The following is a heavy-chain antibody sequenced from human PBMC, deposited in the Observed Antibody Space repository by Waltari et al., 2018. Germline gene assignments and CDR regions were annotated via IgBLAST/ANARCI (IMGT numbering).Heavy chain of an antibody. CDR2: VHRSGRT. Sequence: QLQLQQSGPGLVKPSESLSLTCAVAGDPMSGGDFWNWVRQPPGKGLEWIGQVHRSGRTNYNPSLESRVTVSIDTSKNQFSLKVSSATAADTAVYYCARDRGRGLYLDSWGQGTQVTVSP. CDR1: GDPMSGGDF. CDR3: ARDRGRGLYLDS. D-gene: IGHD2-15*01. V-gene: IGHV4-4*02. J-gene: IGHJ4*02.